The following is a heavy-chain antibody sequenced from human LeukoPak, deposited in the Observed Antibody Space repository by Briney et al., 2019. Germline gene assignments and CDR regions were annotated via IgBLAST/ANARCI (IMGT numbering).Heavy chain of an antibody. CDR3: ATVDRGVGTTYAECLQY. CDR2: FDPEDGET. CDR1: GYTLTELS. V-gene: IGHV1-24*01. D-gene: IGHD1-26*01. J-gene: IGHJ1*01. Sequence: ASVKVSCKVSGYTLTELSMHWVRQAPGKGLEWMGGFDPEDGETIYAQKFQGRVTMTEGTSTDTAYMELSSLRSEDTAVYYCATVDRGVGTTYAECLQYWGQGTLVTVSS.